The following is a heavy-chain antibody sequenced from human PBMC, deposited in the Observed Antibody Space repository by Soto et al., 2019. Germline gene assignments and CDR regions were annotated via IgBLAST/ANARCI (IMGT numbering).Heavy chain of an antibody. CDR2: IYYSGST. D-gene: IGHD3-3*02. J-gene: IGHJ6*02. V-gene: IGHV4-31*02. Sequence: DLEWIGYIYYSGSTYYNPSLTSRVTISADTSKSQFSLRLGSVTAADTAVYYCARVSDTYYFFGMDVWGQGTTVTVSS. CDR3: ARVSDTYYFFGMDV.